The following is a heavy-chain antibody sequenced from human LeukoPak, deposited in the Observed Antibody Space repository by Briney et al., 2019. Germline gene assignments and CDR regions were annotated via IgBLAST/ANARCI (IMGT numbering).Heavy chain of an antibody. J-gene: IGHJ5*02. CDR2: ISYDGSNK. Sequence: GGSLRLSCAASGFTFSSYAMHWVRQAPGKGLEWVAVISYDGSNKYYADSVKGRFTISRDNSKNTLYLQMNSLRAEDTAVYYCARDSSFTFYSPPFDPWGQGTLVTVSS. CDR3: ARDSSFTFYSPPFDP. CDR1: GFTFSSYA. D-gene: IGHD2/OR15-2a*01. V-gene: IGHV3-30-3*01.